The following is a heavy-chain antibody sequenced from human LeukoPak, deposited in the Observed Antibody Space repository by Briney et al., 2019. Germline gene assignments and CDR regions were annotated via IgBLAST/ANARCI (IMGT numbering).Heavy chain of an antibody. D-gene: IGHD3-10*01. CDR2: IYYSGST. CDR3: ARESGSGSRLYYFDY. J-gene: IGHJ4*02. CDR1: GGSISSNY. Sequence: SETLSLTCTVSGGSISSNYWSWIRQPPGKGLEWIGYIYYSGSTKYNPSLKSRVTISVDTSKNQFSLKVSSVTAADTAVYYCARESGSGSRLYYFDYWGQGTLVTVSS. V-gene: IGHV4-59*01.